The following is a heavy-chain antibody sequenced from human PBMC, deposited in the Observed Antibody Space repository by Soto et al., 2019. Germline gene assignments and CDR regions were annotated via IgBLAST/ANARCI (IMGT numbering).Heavy chain of an antibody. CDR3: ARGIVGIGPFDY. J-gene: IGHJ4*02. V-gene: IGHV4-59*01. Sequence: SETLSLTCTVSGGSISSYYWTWIRQPPGKGLEWIGCIYYTGSTSHNPSLNSRVNISVDTPKNQFSMQLNSVTAADTAVYYCARGIVGIGPFDYWGQGTLVTVSS. D-gene: IGHD1-26*01. CDR2: IYYTGST. CDR1: GGSISSYY.